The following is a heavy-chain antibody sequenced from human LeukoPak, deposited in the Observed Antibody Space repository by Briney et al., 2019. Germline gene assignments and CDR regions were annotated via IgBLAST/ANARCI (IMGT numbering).Heavy chain of an antibody. Sequence: SETLSLTCTVYTRSFRGYYWTWIRQPPGKGLEWIGEINHSGSTNCNPSLKSRITLSVDTSKNQFSLKVGSVTAADTAIYYCARNRADGSGTYYERNPLNFDSWGQGTLVTVSS. CDR3: ARNRADGSGTYYERNPLNFDS. CDR2: INHSGST. CDR1: TRSFRGYY. D-gene: IGHD3-10*01. V-gene: IGHV4-34*01. J-gene: IGHJ4*01.